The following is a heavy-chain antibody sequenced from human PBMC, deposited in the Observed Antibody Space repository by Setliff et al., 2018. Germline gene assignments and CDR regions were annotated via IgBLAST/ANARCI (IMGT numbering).Heavy chain of an antibody. D-gene: IGHD3-22*01. J-gene: IGHJ6*02. CDR1: GFTFSSYA. CDR3: AKELRITMIVVVNYYGRDV. V-gene: IGHV3-23*01. CDR2: ISGSGGRT. Sequence: GGSLRLSCAASGFTFSSYAMSWVRQAPGKGLEWVSAISGSGGRTYYADSVKGRFTISRDNSKNTLYLQMNSLRAEDTAVYYCAKELRITMIVVVNYYGRDVWGQGTTVTVSS.